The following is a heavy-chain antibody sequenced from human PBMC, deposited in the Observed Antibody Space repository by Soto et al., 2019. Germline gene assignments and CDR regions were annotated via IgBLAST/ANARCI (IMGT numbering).Heavy chain of an antibody. CDR3: ARVRRIRFLEWSTPYYMDV. CDR1: GGSFSGYY. D-gene: IGHD3-3*01. CDR2: INHSGST. Sequence: SGTLSLTCAVYGGSFSGYYWSWVRQPPGKGVEWIGEINHSGSTNYNPSLKSRVTISVDTSKNQFSLKLSSVTAADTAVYYCARVRRIRFLEWSTPYYMDVWGKGTTVTVSS. V-gene: IGHV4-34*01. J-gene: IGHJ6*03.